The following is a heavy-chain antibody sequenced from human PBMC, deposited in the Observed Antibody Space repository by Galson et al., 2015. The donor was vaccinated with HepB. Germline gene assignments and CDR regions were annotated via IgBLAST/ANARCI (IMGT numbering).Heavy chain of an antibody. V-gene: IGHV1-18*01. Sequence: QSGAEVKKPGASVKVSFKASGYTFTSYGISWVRQAPGQGLEWMGWISAYNGNTNYAQKLQGRVTMTTVTSTSTAYMELRNLRSDDTAVYYCARDYYDSSGYYYGTCGQGTLVTVSS. CDR1: GYTFTSYG. D-gene: IGHD3-22*01. J-gene: IGHJ5*02. CDR2: ISAYNGNT. CDR3: ARDYYDSSGYYYGT.